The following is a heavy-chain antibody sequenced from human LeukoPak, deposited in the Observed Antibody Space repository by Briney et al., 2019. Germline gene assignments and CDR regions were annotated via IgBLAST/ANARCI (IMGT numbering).Heavy chain of an antibody. CDR1: GFTFSSYS. CDR3: ARDWGTTQDDY. D-gene: IGHD3-16*01. J-gene: IGHJ4*02. Sequence: GGSLRLSCAASGFTFSSYSMTWVRQAPGKGLEWVSSISSSSSYIYYADSVKGRFTISRDNAKNSLYLQMNSLRAEDTAVYYCARDWGTTQDDYWGQGTLVTVSS. CDR2: ISSSSSYI. V-gene: IGHV3-21*01.